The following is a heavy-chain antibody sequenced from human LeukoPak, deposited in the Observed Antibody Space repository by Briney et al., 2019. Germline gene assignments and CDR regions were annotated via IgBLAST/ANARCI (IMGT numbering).Heavy chain of an antibody. CDR3: VKDMRRGGYYYFWSGYSPFDY. CDR1: GFTFDDYA. CDR2: ISWNSGST. Sequence: GGSLRLSCAASGFTFDDYAMHWVRPAPGKGREWGTCISWNSGSTGYAYSVKGRFAISRDNAKNSLYLQMNSLSAEDMALYYCVKDMRRGGYYYFWSGYSPFDYWGQGTLVTVSS. J-gene: IGHJ4*02. D-gene: IGHD3-3*01. V-gene: IGHV3-9*03.